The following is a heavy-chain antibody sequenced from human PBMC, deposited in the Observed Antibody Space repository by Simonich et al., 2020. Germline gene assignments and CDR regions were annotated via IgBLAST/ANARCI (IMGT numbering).Heavy chain of an antibody. CDR1: GFTFSSYW. Sequence: EVQLVESGGGLVQPGGSLRLSCAASGFTFSSYWMSWVRQAPGKGLEWVANIQQDGSEKYYVDSVKGRLTISKDNAKNSLYLQMNSLRAEDTAVYYCARDGLGTAYYYYMDVWGKGTTVTVSS. J-gene: IGHJ6*03. CDR3: ARDGLGTAYYYYMDV. V-gene: IGHV3-7*01. D-gene: IGHD7-27*01. CDR2: IQQDGSEK.